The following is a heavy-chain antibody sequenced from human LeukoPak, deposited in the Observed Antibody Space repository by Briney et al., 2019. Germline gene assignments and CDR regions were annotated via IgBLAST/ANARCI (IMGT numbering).Heavy chain of an antibody. Sequence: SETLSLTCTVSGGSISSYYWSWIRQPAGKGLEWIGRIYSSGSTNYNPSLKSRVTMSVDTSKNQFSLKLSSVTAADTAVYYCARDLSPPTIVATITWFDPWGQGTLVTVSS. V-gene: IGHV4-4*07. CDR2: IYSSGST. D-gene: IGHD5-12*01. CDR3: ARDLSPPTIVATITWFDP. J-gene: IGHJ5*02. CDR1: GGSISSYY.